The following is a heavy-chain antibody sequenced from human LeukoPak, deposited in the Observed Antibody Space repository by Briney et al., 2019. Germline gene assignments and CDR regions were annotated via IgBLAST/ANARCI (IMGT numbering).Heavy chain of an antibody. D-gene: IGHD6-6*01. CDR2: IKQDGSEK. V-gene: IGHV3-7*01. J-gene: IGHJ3*02. Sequence: GGSLRLSCAASGFTFTTYWMTWVRQAPGKGLEWVATIKQDGSEKYYVDSVKGRFTISRDKAKSSLSLQMNSLRAEDTAVYYCAKDAAIAARLTAAFDIWGQGTMVTVSS. CDR1: GFTFTTYW. CDR3: AKDAAIAARLTAAFDI.